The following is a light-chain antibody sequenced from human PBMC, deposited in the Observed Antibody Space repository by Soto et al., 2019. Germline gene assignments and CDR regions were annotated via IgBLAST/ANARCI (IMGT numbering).Light chain of an antibody. CDR3: HQYYSSPTT. J-gene: IGKJ4*01. V-gene: IGKV3-20*01. CDR2: GAS. CDR1: QTVSSGF. Sequence: EIVLTQSPGTLSVSPGERATVSCRASQTVSSGFLAWYQQKVGQAPRLLIYGASTRATGIPDRFSGSGSGTGFTLTIARLEPEDFAVYYCHQYYSSPTTFGGGTKVEIK.